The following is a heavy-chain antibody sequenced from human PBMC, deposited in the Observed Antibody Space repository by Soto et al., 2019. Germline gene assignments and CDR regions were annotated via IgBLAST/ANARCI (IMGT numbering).Heavy chain of an antibody. D-gene: IGHD2-15*01. CDR3: ARGTRLKWWYPRAPGTITGYYYGMDV. J-gene: IGHJ6*02. V-gene: IGHV1-18*04. CDR1: GYTFTSYG. Sequence: ASVKVSCKXSGYTFTSYGISWVRQAPGQGLEWMGWISAYNGNTNYAQKLQGRVTMTTDTSTSTAYMELRSLRSDDTAVYYCARGTRLKWWYPRAPGTITGYYYGMDVWGQGTTVTVSS. CDR2: ISAYNGNT.